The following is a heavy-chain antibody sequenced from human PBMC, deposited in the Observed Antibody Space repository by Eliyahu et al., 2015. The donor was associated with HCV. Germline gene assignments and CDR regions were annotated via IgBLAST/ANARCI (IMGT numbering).Heavy chain of an antibody. J-gene: IGHJ2*01. V-gene: IGHV1-69*01. D-gene: IGHD7-27*01. Sequence: QVQLVQSGAEVKKPGSSVKVSCKASGGTFSSYAISWVRQAPGQGLEWMGGVIPIFGTANYAQKFQGRVTITADESTSTAYMELSSLRSEDTAVYYCARPFKLGIRDWYFDLWGRGTLVTVSS. CDR1: GGTFSSYA. CDR3: ARPFKLGIRDWYFDL. CDR2: VIPIFGTA.